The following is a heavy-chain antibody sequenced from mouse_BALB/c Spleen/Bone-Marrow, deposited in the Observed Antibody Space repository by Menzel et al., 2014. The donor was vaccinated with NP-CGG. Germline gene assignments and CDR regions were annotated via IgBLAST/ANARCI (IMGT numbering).Heavy chain of an antibody. CDR1: CFNIKDTY. J-gene: IGHJ3*01. Sequence: EVQLQQSGAELVKPGASVKLSCTASCFNIKDTYMHWVKQRPEQGLEWIGRIDPANGNTKYDPKFQGKATITADTSSNTAYLQLSSLTSEDTAVYYCAVYDYEGFAYWGQGTLVTVSA. V-gene: IGHV14-3*02. CDR3: AVYDYEGFAY. D-gene: IGHD2-4*01. CDR2: IDPANGNT.